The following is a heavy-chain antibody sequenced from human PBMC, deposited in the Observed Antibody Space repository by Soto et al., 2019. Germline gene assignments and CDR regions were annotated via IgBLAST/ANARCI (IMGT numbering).Heavy chain of an antibody. J-gene: IGHJ5*02. CDR2: ISISSRTI. D-gene: IGHD6-13*01. CDR1: GFTFSSYA. CDR3: ARDNGIAGSFDP. V-gene: IGHV3-48*02. Sequence: GGSLRLSCAASGFTFSSYAVSWVRQPPGKGLEWVSYISISSRTIYYADSVKGRFTISRDDAKNSLYLQMNSLRDEDTSVYYCARDNGIAGSFDPWGQGTLVTVSS.